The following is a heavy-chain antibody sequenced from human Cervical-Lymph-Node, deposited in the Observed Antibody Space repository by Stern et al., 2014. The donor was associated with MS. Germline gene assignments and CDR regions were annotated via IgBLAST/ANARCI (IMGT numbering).Heavy chain of an antibody. CDR1: GGSITSSGYY. J-gene: IGHJ6*02. CDR2: IYINGNT. Sequence: QVQLQESGPGLVKPSQTVSLTCTVSGGSITSSGYYWSWIRQTAGKGLEWIGRIYINGNTHYNPSLKSRVTMSVGTSKNQLPLNLSSVTAADTAVYYCAKYNSGLLYYDGMDVWGQGTTVTVSS. CDR3: AKYNSGLLYYDGMDV. D-gene: IGHD1-1*01. V-gene: IGHV4-61*02.